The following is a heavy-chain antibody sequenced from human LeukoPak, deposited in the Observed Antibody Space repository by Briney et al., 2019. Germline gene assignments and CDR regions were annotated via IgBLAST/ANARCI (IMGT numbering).Heavy chain of an antibody. J-gene: IGHJ4*02. CDR1: GGTFSSYA. CDR2: ISGSGGST. V-gene: IGHV3-23*01. Sequence: ASVKVSCKASGGTFSSYAISWVRQAPGKGLEWVSAISGSGGSTYYADSVKGRFTISRDNSKNTLYLQMNSLRAEDTAVYYCAKDLRNLDYWGQGTLVTVSS. D-gene: IGHD2/OR15-2a*01. CDR3: AKDLRNLDY.